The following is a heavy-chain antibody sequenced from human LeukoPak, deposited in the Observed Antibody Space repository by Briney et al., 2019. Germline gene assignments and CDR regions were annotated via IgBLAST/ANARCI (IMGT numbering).Heavy chain of an antibody. D-gene: IGHD3-9*01. CDR2: ISSSGSTI. Sequence: GGSLRLSCAASGFTFSSYEMNWVRQAPGKGLEWISYISSSGSTIYYADSVKGRFTISRDNSKHTLFLQMNSLRADDTAVYYCARDDWGFGPWGQGTLVTVSS. CDR3: ARDDWGFGP. CDR1: GFTFSSYE. J-gene: IGHJ5*02. V-gene: IGHV3-48*03.